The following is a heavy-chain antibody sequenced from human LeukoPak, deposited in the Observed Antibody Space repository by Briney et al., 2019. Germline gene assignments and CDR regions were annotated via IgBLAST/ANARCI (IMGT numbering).Heavy chain of an antibody. Sequence: KPGGSVRLSCAASGFTFSNAWMSWVRQAPGKGLEWVGRIKSKTDGGTTDYAAPVKGRFTISRDDSKNTLYLQMNSLKTEDTAVYYCSRGSYDYWRKAFFDYWGQGTLVTVSS. J-gene: IGHJ4*02. CDR2: IKSKTDGGTT. CDR3: SRGSYDYWRKAFFDY. V-gene: IGHV3-15*01. CDR1: GFTFSNAW. D-gene: IGHD5-12*01.